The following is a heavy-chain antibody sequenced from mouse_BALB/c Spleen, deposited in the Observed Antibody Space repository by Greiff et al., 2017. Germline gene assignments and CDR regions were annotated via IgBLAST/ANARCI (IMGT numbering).Heavy chain of an antibody. D-gene: IGHD1-1*01. CDR2: IWSGGST. CDR1: GFSLTSYG. Sequence: VKLMESGPGLVQPSQSLSITCTVSGFSLTSYGVHWVRQSPGKGLEWLGVIWSGGSTDYNAAFISRLSISKDNSKSQVFFKMNSLQANDTAIYYCARNNPPLLPMDYWGQGTSVTVSS. J-gene: IGHJ4*01. CDR3: ARNNPPLLPMDY. V-gene: IGHV2-2*02.